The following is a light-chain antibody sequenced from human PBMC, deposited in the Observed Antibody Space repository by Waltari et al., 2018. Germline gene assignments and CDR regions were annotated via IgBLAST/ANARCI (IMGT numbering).Light chain of an antibody. V-gene: IGKV3-15*01. CDR2: AAS. Sequence: EIVMTQSPATLSVSPGERATLSCRASQSVNDNLAWYQQKPGQAPRLLIYAASTRATGIPARFSGSGSGTEFTLTISSLQSEDFAFYYCQQYNNWPPWTFGQGTTVEIK. CDR3: QQYNNWPPWT. J-gene: IGKJ1*01. CDR1: QSVNDN.